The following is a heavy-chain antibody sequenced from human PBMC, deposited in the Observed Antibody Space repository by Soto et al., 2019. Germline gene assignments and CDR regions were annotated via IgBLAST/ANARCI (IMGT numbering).Heavy chain of an antibody. V-gene: IGHV2-5*02. CDR3: AHRRMVRGVLRMDG. J-gene: IGHJ6*02. D-gene: IGHD3-10*01. Sequence: QITLKESGPPLVKPTQTLTLTCTFSGFSLSTSGVGVGWIRQPPGKALEWLALIYWDDDKRYSPSLKSRLTTTKDTSKHQVVLTTTNMDPVDTATHYGAHRRMVRGVLRMDGWGQGTTVTVSS. CDR2: IYWDDDK. CDR1: GFSLSTSGVG.